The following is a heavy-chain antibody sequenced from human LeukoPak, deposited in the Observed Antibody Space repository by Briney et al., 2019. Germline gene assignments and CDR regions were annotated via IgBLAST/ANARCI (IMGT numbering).Heavy chain of an antibody. J-gene: IGHJ5*01. CDR2: INSDGSDT. CDR1: GFTFSSHW. Sequence: GGSLRLSCAASGFTFSSHWMQWVRQVPGKGLVWVSRINSDGSDTNYADSVKGRFTISRDNAKNTVYLQMNSLRVEDTAVYYCARGSHHFDSWGQGTLATVSS. CDR3: ARGSHHFDS. V-gene: IGHV3-74*01.